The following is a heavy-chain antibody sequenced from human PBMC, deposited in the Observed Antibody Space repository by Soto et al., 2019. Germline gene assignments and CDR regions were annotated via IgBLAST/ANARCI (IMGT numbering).Heavy chain of an antibody. CDR3: AKKGSPSGDHSNWYFDL. Sequence: GGSLRLSCAASGFIFRSYAIGWVRQGPGKGLEWISTIIGSGGSAYYADSVKGRFTISRDNSKNTLYLQMDSLSADDTAVYFCAKKGSPSGDHSNWYFDLWGRGTLVTV. D-gene: IGHD7-27*01. CDR1: GFIFRSYA. CDR2: IIGSGGSA. V-gene: IGHV3-23*01. J-gene: IGHJ2*01.